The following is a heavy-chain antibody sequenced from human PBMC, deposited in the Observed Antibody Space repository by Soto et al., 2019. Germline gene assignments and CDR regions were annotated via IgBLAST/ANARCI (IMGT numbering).Heavy chain of an antibody. Sequence: GGSLRLSCAASGFTFSSYAMHWVRQAPGKGLEWVAVISYDGSNKYYADSVKGRFTISRDNSKNTLYLQMNSLRAEDTAVYYCARDHSRFTRRGSWNYYGMDVWGQGTTVTVSS. D-gene: IGHD1-26*01. CDR1: GFTFSSYA. V-gene: IGHV3-30-3*01. CDR2: ISYDGSNK. J-gene: IGHJ6*02. CDR3: ARDHSRFTRRGSWNYYGMDV.